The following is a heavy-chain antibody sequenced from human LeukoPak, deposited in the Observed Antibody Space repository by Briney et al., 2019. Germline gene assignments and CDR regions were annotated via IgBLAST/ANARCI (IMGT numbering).Heavy chain of an antibody. CDR1: GGSISSGGYS. J-gene: IGHJ5*02. D-gene: IGHD3-22*01. CDR3: ARADCYYDSSGYYVGGGWFDP. CDR2: IYHSGST. V-gene: IGHV4-30-2*01. Sequence: PSQTLSLTCAVSGGSISSGGYSWSWIRQPLGKGLEWIVYIYHSGSTYYNPSLKSRVTISVYRSKNQFSLKLSSVTAADTAVYYCARADCYYDSSGYYVGGGWFDPWGQGTLVTVSS.